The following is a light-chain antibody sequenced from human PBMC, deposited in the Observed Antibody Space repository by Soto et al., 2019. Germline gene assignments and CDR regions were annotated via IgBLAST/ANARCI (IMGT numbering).Light chain of an antibody. CDR2: RNN. CDR1: TSNIGNNN. CDR3: AAWDDSLSAWV. J-gene: IGLJ3*02. V-gene: IGLV1-44*01. Sequence: QSVLTQAPSASETPGQRITLSCSGSTSNIGNNNVNWYQQVPGTAPKLLMYRNNLRPSGVPDRFSGSKSGTSASLAISGLQSEDEADYYCAAWDDSLSAWVFGGGTQLTVL.